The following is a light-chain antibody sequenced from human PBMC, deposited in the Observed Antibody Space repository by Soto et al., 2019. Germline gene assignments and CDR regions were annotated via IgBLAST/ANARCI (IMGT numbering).Light chain of an antibody. J-gene: IGLJ1*01. CDR2: DVS. CDR3: TSYTSISTYV. CDR1: SSDVGAYNY. V-gene: IGLV2-14*01. Sequence: QSALTQPASVSGSPGQSITISCTGTSSDVGAYNYVSWYQQHPGKAPKLMIYDVSYRPSGVSIRFSGSKSGNTASLTISGLQAEDEADYYCTSYTSISTYVFGPGTKVTVL.